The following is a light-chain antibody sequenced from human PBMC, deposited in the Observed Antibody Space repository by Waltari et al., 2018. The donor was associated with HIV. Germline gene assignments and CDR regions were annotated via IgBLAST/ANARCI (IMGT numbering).Light chain of an antibody. J-gene: IGLJ2*01. CDR2: QVT. Sequence: QSALTQPPSASGSPGQSVTLSCTGTRNDVGGYDPVSRYQQFPGKAPKLIIYQVTKRPSGVPVRFFGSKSGSTASLTVSGLQAEDEAYYYCTSYAGSTFTICGGGTKLTVL. V-gene: IGLV2-8*01. CDR1: RNDVGGYDP. CDR3: TSYAGSTFTI.